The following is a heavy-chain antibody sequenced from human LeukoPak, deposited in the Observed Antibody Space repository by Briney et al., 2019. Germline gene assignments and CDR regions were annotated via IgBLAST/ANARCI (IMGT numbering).Heavy chain of an antibody. D-gene: IGHD2-2*01. CDR3: ATDLVVVVPAAVDY. CDR2: VDPEDGET. J-gene: IGHJ4*02. V-gene: IGHV1-69-2*01. CDR1: GYTFTDYY. Sequence: ASVKVSCKVSGYTFTDYYMHWVQRAPGKGLEWMGLVDPEDGETIYAEKFQGRVTITADTSTDTAYMELSSLRSEDTAVYYCATDLVVVVPAAVDYWGQGTLVTVSS.